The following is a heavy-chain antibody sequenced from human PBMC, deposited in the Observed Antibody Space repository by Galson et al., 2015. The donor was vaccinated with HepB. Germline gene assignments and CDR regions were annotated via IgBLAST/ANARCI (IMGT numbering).Heavy chain of an antibody. D-gene: IGHD3-22*01. V-gene: IGHV3-64D*06. Sequence: SLRLSCAASGFTFSSYAMHWVRQAPGKGLEYVSAISSNGGSTYYADSVKGRFTISRDNSKNTLYLQMSSLRAEDTAVYYCVKGMGYYDSSGYYYTSRLRVGYFDYWGQGTLVTVSS. CDR2: ISSNGGST. CDR1: GFTFSSYA. CDR3: VKGMGYYDSSGYYYTSRLRVGYFDY. J-gene: IGHJ4*02.